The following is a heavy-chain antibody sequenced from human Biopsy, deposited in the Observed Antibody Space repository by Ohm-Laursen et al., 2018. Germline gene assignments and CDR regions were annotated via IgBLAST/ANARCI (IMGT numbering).Heavy chain of an antibody. D-gene: IGHD6-13*01. CDR3: AKEGPPKDYSSSFHS. CDR1: GFRFGDYA. Sequence: SLRLSCAASGFRFGDYAVHWVRQAPGKGLEWVSGISWNSDTIDYAVSVRGRFTISRDNAKNSLYLQMSSLRAEDTAFYYCAKEGPPKDYSSSFHSWGQGTLVTVSS. CDR2: ISWNSDTI. J-gene: IGHJ4*02. V-gene: IGHV3-9*01.